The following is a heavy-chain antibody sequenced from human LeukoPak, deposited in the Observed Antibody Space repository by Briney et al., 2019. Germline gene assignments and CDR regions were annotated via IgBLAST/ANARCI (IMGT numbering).Heavy chain of an antibody. CDR3: ARTSGIAVAGRYYFDY. CDR2: INPNSGGT. Sequence: ASVTVSCKASGYTFTGYYMHWVRQAPGQGLEWMGWINPNSGGTNYAQKFQGRVTMTSDTSISTAYMELSSLRSEDTAVYYCARTSGIAVAGRYYFDYWGQGTLVTVSS. J-gene: IGHJ4*02. CDR1: GYTFTGYY. D-gene: IGHD6-19*01. V-gene: IGHV1-2*02.